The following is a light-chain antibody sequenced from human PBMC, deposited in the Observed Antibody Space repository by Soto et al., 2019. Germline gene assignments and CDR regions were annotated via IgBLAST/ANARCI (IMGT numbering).Light chain of an antibody. J-gene: IGKJ5*01. Sequence: DIQMTQSPSTLSASVGDRFTISCRASQSINKWLAWYQHKPGKGPNLLIYEVSTLHTGVPSRFSGSGSGTDFTLTINSLQPEDFATYYCQQAKSFPVTFGQGTRLEI. CDR3: QQAKSFPVT. CDR1: QSINKW. V-gene: IGKV1-5*03. CDR2: EVS.